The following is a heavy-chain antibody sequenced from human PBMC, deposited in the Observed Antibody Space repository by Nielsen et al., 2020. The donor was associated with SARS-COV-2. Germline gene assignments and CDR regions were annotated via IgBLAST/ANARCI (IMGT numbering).Heavy chain of an antibody. CDR3: ARERVYFDL. Sequence: GESLKISCAASGFSFSDYYVSWVRQAPGKGLEWISTIGRSSSTTNNADSVKGRFTISRDNANLYLQMTSLRVEDTAVYYCARERVYFDLWGRGTLVTVSS. J-gene: IGHJ2*01. CDR2: IGRSSSTT. CDR1: GFSFSDYY. V-gene: IGHV3-11*05.